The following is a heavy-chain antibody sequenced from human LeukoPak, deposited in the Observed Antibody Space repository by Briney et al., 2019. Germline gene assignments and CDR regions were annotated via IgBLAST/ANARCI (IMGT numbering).Heavy chain of an antibody. Sequence: PGRSLRLSCAASGFTFDTYWMSWVRQAPGKGLEWVANIKQDGSEKYYVHSVKGRFTISRDTAKNSLYLQMNSLRAEDTAVYYCASRAHFWSGPGGWGQGTLVRVSS. J-gene: IGHJ4*02. CDR2: IKQDGSEK. D-gene: IGHD3-3*02. CDR3: ASRAHFWSGPGG. CDR1: GFTFDTYW. V-gene: IGHV3-7*01.